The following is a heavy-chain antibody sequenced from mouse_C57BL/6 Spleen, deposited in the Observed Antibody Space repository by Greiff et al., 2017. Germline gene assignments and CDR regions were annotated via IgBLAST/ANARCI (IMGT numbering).Heavy chain of an antibody. D-gene: IGHD2-3*01. CDR2: IDPETGGT. CDR3: TRSWMVTTKAMDY. Sequence: VQLQQSGAELVRPGASVTLSCKASGYTFTDYEMHWVKQTPVHGLEWIGAIDPETGGTAYNQKFKGKAILTADKSSSTAYMELRSLTSEDSAVYYCTRSWMVTTKAMDYWGQGTSVTVSS. V-gene: IGHV1-15*01. CDR1: GYTFTDYE. J-gene: IGHJ4*01.